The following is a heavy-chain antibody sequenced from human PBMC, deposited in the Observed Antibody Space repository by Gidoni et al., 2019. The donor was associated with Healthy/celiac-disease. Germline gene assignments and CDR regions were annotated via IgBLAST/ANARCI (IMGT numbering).Heavy chain of an antibody. CDR1: GGSISSGSYY. Sequence: QVQLRESGPGLVKPSQTLSLTCTVSGGSISSGSYYWSWIRQPAGKGLEWIGRIYTSGSTNYNPSLKSRVTISVDTSKNQFSLKLSSVTAADTAVYYCARDRGYDSSGYYLDYWGQGTLVTVSS. CDR2: IYTSGST. J-gene: IGHJ4*02. D-gene: IGHD3-22*01. CDR3: ARDRGYDSSGYYLDY. V-gene: IGHV4-61*02.